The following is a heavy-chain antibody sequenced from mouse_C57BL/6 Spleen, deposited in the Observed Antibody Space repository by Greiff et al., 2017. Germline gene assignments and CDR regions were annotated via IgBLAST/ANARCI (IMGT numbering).Heavy chain of an antibody. J-gene: IGHJ4*01. CDR3: ARGTYSNLYYAMDY. Sequence: VQLQQPGAELVMPGASVKLSCKASGYTFTSYWMHWVKQRPGQGLEWIGEIDPSDSYTNYNQKFKGKSTLTVDKSSSTAYMQRSSLTSEDSAVYYGARGTYSNLYYAMDYWGQGASVTVSS. CDR2: IDPSDSYT. CDR1: GYTFTSYW. V-gene: IGHV1-69*01. D-gene: IGHD2-5*01.